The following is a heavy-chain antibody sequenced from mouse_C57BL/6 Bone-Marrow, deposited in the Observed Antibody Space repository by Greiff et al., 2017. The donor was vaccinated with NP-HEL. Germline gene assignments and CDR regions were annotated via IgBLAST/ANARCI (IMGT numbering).Heavy chain of an antibody. J-gene: IGHJ1*03. CDR1: GFTFSDYY. Sequence: VKLVESGGGLVQPGGSLKLSCAASGFTFSDYYMYWVRQTPEKRLEWVAYISNGGGSTYYPDTVKGRFTISRDNAKNTLYLQMSRLKSEDTAMYYCARPGYSNSWYFDVWGTGTTVTVSS. D-gene: IGHD2-5*01. CDR3: ARPGYSNSWYFDV. V-gene: IGHV5-12*01. CDR2: ISNGGGST.